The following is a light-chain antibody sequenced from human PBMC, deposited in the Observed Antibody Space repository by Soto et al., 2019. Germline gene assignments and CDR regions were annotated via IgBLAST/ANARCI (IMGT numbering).Light chain of an antibody. CDR3: QQYNNWPRT. Sequence: EIVLTPSPGTVSLSPGEGATLSCRASQSVSGSYLAWYQQKPGQAPRLLIYGASTRATGIPARFSGSGSGTEFTLTISSLQSEDFAVYYCQQYNNWPRTFGQGTKVDIK. J-gene: IGKJ1*01. CDR1: QSVSGSY. V-gene: IGKV3-15*01. CDR2: GAS.